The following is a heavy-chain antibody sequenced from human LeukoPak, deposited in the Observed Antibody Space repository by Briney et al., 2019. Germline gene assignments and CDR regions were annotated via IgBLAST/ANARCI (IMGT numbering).Heavy chain of an antibody. J-gene: IGHJ4*02. CDR2: ISYDGSNK. Sequence: GGSLRLSCAASGFTFSSYGMHWVRQAPGKGLEWVAVISYDGSNKYYADSVKGRFTISRDNSKNTLYLQMNSLRAEDTAVYYCAKLVGATSPFDYWGQGTLVTVSS. CDR1: GFTFSSYG. CDR3: AKLVGATSPFDY. V-gene: IGHV3-30*18. D-gene: IGHD1-26*01.